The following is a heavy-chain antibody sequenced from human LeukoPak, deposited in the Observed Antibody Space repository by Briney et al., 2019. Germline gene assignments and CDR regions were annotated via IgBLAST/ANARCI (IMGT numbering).Heavy chain of an antibody. CDR1: GFTVSSNY. V-gene: IGHV3-23*01. CDR3: AKAASSSWPSYYYGMDV. D-gene: IGHD6-13*01. CDR2: ITGSGGNT. J-gene: IGHJ6*02. Sequence: GSLRLSCAASGFTVSSNYMSWVRQAPGKGLEWVSVITGSGGNTYYADSVKGRFTISKDNSKNTVYLQMSSLRVDDTAVYYCAKAASSSWPSYYYGMDVWGQGTMVTVSS.